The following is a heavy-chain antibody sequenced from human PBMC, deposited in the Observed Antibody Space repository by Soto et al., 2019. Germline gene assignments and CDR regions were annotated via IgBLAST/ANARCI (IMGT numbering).Heavy chain of an antibody. V-gene: IGHV3-30-3*01. Sequence: PGGSLRLSCAASGFTFSSYAMHWVRQAPGKGLEWVAVISYDGSNKYYADSVKGRFTISRDNAKNSLYLQMNSLRAEDTAVYYCARDRSTSFPFDIWGQGTMVTVSS. CDR2: ISYDGSNK. CDR3: ARDRSTSFPFDI. D-gene: IGHD2-2*01. J-gene: IGHJ3*02. CDR1: GFTFSSYA.